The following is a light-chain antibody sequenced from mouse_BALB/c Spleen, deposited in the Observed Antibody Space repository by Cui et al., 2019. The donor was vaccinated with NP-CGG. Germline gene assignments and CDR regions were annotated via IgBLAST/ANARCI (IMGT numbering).Light chain of an antibody. J-gene: IGLJ1*01. CDR3: ALWYSNHWV. CDR2: GSN. CDR1: TGAVTTPNY. Sequence: QAVVTQESVLTTSPGETVTLTCRSSTGAVTTPNYANWVQEKPNHLFTGLIGGSNNRAPGVPARFSGSLIGDKAALTITGAQTEIEAIYFCALWYSNHWVFGGGTKLTVL. V-gene: IGLV1*01.